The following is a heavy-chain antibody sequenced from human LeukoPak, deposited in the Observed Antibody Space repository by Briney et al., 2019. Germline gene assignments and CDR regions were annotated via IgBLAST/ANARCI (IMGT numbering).Heavy chain of an antibody. CDR2: ISWNSGSI. D-gene: IGHD2-2*01. CDR1: GFTFDDYA. V-gene: IGHV3-9*03. J-gene: IGHJ4*02. Sequence: GRSLRLSCAASGFTFDDYAMHWVRQAPGKGLEWGSGISWNSGSIGYADSVKGRFTISRDNAKNSLYLQMNSLRAEDMALYYCAKDSRRYCSSTSCSYFDYWGQGTLVTVSS. CDR3: AKDSRRYCSSTSCSYFDY.